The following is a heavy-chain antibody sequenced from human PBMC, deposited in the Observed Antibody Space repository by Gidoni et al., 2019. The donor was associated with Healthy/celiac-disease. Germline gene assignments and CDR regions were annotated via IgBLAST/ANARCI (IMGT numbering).Heavy chain of an antibody. CDR3: ASLGYSYGNLGQYPDYYGMDV. J-gene: IGHJ6*02. CDR2: IWYDGSNK. CDR1: GFPFSSYG. Sequence: QVQLVESGGGVVQPGRSLRLSCAASGFPFSSYGMHCVRQAPGKGLAWVAVIWYDGSNKYYADSVKGRFTISRDNSKNTLYLQMNSLRAEDTAVYYCASLGYSYGNLGQYPDYYGMDVWGQGTTVTVSS. V-gene: IGHV3-33*01. D-gene: IGHD5-18*01.